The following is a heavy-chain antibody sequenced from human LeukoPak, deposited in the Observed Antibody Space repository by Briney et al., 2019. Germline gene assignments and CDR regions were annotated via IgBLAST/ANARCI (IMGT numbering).Heavy chain of an antibody. D-gene: IGHD6-19*01. V-gene: IGHV3-66*01. J-gene: IGHJ5*02. CDR1: GFTVSSNY. Sequence: GGSLRLSCAASGFTVSSNYMSWVRQAPGKGLEWVSVIYSGGSTYYADSVKGRFTISRDNSKNTLYLQMNSLRAEDTAVYYCAREHSSGWYWFDPWGQGTLVTVSS. CDR3: AREHSSGWYWFDP. CDR2: IYSGGST.